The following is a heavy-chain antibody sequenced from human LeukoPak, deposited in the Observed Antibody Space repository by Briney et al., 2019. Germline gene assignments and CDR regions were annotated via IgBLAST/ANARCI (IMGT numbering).Heavy chain of an antibody. D-gene: IGHD3-22*01. CDR1: GGSISSYY. V-gene: IGHV4-59*12. CDR3: ARDETYYYDSSGLYYFDY. Sequence: SETLSLTCTVSGGSISSYYWSWIRQPPGKGLEWIGYIYYTGSTNYNPSLKSRVTLSVDTSKNQFSLRLSSVTAADTAVYYCARDETYYYDSSGLYYFDYWGQGTLVTVSS. J-gene: IGHJ4*02. CDR2: IYYTGST.